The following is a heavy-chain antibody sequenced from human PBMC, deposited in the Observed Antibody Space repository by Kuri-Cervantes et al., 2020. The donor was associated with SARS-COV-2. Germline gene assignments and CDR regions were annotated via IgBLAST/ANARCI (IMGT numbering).Heavy chain of an antibody. D-gene: IGHD3-10*01. CDR3: AREYGVYSGRGGYFDY. CDR2: INPSGGST. J-gene: IGHJ4*02. V-gene: IGHV1-46*01. Sequence: VSVKVSCKASGYTFTSYYMHWVRQAPGQGLEWMGIINPSGGSTSYAQKLQGRVTMTTDTSTSTAYMELRSLRSDDTAVYYCAREYGVYSGRGGYFDYWGQGTLVTVSS. CDR1: GYTFTSYY.